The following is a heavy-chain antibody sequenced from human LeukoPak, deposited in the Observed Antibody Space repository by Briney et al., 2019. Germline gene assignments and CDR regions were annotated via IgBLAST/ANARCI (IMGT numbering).Heavy chain of an antibody. CDR2: VSGSGNYI. CDR3: AKEMEVGAPGTWFDS. Sequence: GGSLRLSCATSGFTFGTFSMTWVRQVPGRGLEWVSSVSGSGNYIHDADSVKGRFTISRDNARNLLYLQMNSLTAEDTAVYYCAKEMEVGAPGTWFDSWGQGILVTVSS. J-gene: IGHJ5*01. D-gene: IGHD1-26*01. CDR1: GFTFGTFS. V-gene: IGHV3-21*01.